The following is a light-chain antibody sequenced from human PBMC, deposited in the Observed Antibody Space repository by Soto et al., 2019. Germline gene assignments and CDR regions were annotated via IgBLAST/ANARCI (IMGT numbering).Light chain of an antibody. CDR1: QTVYNGF. CDR3: QQYVSSPRT. Sequence: ENVLTQSPGTLSLSPGERATLSCRASQTVYNGFLAWYQQKPGQAPRLLIYGASSRATGIPDWFSGSGSGTDFTLTISSLEPEDFAVYYCQQYVSSPRTFGQGTKVEI. CDR2: GAS. V-gene: IGKV3-20*01. J-gene: IGKJ1*01.